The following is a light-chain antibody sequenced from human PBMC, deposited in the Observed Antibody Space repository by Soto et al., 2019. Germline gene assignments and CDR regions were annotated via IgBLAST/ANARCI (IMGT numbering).Light chain of an antibody. CDR1: QGVYSSY. Sequence: EIVLTQSPGTLSLSPGERPTLSCRASQGVYSSYLAWYQQKPGQAPRLLIYGAFTRATGIPDRFSGSGSGTDFTLTISRLEPEDFAVYYCQQYGNSLTFGGGTKVEIK. CDR2: GAF. V-gene: IGKV3-20*01. CDR3: QQYGNSLT. J-gene: IGKJ4*01.